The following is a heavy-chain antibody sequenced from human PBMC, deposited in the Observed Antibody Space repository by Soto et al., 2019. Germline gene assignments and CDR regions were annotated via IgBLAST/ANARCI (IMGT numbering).Heavy chain of an antibody. J-gene: IGHJ3*02. CDR1: GFTFRSYS. V-gene: IGHV3-48*02. Sequence: HPGGSLRLSCAASGFTFRSYSMNWVRQAPGKGLEWISYISSSSTTIYYGDSVKGRFTISGDNARNSLCLQMNSLRDEDTAVYYCARQEKYYYDSSGYRPHAFAIWGQGTMVTVSS. CDR3: ARQEKYYYDSSGYRPHAFAI. D-gene: IGHD3-22*01. CDR2: ISSSSTTI.